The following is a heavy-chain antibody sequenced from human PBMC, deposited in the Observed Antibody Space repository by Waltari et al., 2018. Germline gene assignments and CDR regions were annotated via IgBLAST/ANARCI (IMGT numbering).Heavy chain of an antibody. CDR2: ISWNSCSI. Sequence: EVQLVESGGGLVQPGRSLRLSCAASGFTFADYAMHWVRQAPGKGLEWVSGISWNSCSIGDADSVKGRFTISRDNAKNSLYLQMNSLRAEDTALYYCAKGWAAAGTTGDYWGQGTLVTVSS. V-gene: IGHV3-9*01. J-gene: IGHJ4*02. CDR3: AKGWAAAGTTGDY. CDR1: GFTFADYA. D-gene: IGHD6-13*01.